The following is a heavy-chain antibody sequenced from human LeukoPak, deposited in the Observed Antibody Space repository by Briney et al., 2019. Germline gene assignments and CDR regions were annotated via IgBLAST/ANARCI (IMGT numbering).Heavy chain of an antibody. J-gene: IGHJ4*02. V-gene: IGHV3-21*01. CDR3: ARVEDGRFDY. Sequence: GGFLRLSCAASGFTFSSYSMNWVRQAPGKGLEWVSSISSSSSYIYYADSMKGRFTISRDNAKNSLYLQMNSLRAEDTAVYYCARVEDGRFDYWGQGTLVTVSS. CDR2: ISSSSSYI. CDR1: GFTFSSYS. D-gene: IGHD1-1*01.